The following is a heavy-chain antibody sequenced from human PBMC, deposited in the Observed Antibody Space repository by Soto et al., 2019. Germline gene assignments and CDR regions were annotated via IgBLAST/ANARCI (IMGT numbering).Heavy chain of an antibody. J-gene: IGHJ4*01. CDR3: AKFYYSDSSGYSHY. CDR1: GFTFSSYA. Sequence: GDSLRLSCAASGFTFSSYAMNWVRQAPGKGLEWVSSISGSGGSTYYADSVKGRFTISRDNSKNTLYLQMNSLRAEDTAVYYCAKFYYSDSSGYSHYWGHGTLVTVSS. D-gene: IGHD3-22*01. V-gene: IGHV3-23*01. CDR2: ISGSGGST.